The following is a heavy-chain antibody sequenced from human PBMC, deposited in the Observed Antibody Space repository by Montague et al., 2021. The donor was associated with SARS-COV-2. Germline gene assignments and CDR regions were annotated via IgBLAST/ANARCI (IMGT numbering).Heavy chain of an antibody. Sequence: TLSLTCTVSGGSISSGSYYWSWIRQPAGKGLEWIGRIYTSGSTNYNPSLKSRVTISVDTSKNQFSLKLSSVTAADTAVYYCARSPHGEWLLYSVYYYYMDVWGKGTTVTVSS. D-gene: IGHD3-3*01. CDR2: IYTSGST. J-gene: IGHJ6*03. V-gene: IGHV4-61*02. CDR3: ARSPHGEWLLYSVYYYYMDV. CDR1: GGSISSGSYY.